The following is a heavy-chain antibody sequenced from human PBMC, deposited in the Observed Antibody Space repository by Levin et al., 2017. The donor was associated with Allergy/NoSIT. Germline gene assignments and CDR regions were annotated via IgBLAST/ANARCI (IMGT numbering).Heavy chain of an antibody. CDR2: INHIGST. Sequence: SETLSLTCAVYGGSFSGYYWSWIRQPPGKGLEWIGEINHIGSTNYNPSPKSRVPIPVDTSKNQFSLRLSSVTAADKAVEYGARGLAQHDILTGYDYWGQGTLVTVSS. J-gene: IGHJ4*02. CDR1: GGSFSGYY. D-gene: IGHD3-9*01. V-gene: IGHV4-34*01. CDR3: ARGLAQHDILTGYDY.